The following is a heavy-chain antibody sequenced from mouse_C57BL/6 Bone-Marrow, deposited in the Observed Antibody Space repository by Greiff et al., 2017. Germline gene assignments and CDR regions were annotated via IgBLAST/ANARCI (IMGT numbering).Heavy chain of an antibody. CDR3: ARSVYIAC. Sequence: EVKLVESGGGLVKPGGSLKLSCAASGFTFSSYTMSWVRQTPEKRLEWVATISGGGGNTYYPDSVKGRFTISRDNAKNTLYLQLSSLRSEDTALYYCARSVYIACWGQGTLVTVSA. V-gene: IGHV5-9*01. CDR1: GFTFSSYT. D-gene: IGHD2-12*01. J-gene: IGHJ3*01. CDR2: ISGGGGNT.